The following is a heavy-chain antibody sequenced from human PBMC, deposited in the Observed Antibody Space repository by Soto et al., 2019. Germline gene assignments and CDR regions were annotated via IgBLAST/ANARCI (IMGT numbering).Heavy chain of an antibody. CDR2: ISSSSSYI. D-gene: IGHD5-12*01. CDR1: GFTFSSYS. J-gene: IGHJ3*02. V-gene: IGHV3-21*01. CDR3: ARRRSVGWLRKDALDI. Sequence: GGSLRLSCAASGFTFSSYSMNWVRQAPGKGLEWVSSISSSSSYIYYADSVKGRFTISRDNAKNSLYLQMNSLRAEDTAVYYCARRRSVGWLRKDALDIWGQGTMVTVAS.